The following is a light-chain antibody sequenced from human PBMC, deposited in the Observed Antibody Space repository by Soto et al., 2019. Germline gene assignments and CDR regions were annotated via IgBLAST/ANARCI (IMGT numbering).Light chain of an antibody. Sequence: DIQMTQSPSSVSASVGDRVTITCRASQSISSYLNWYQQKPGKAPKLLIYAASSLQSGVPSRFSGSGSRTDFTLTISSLQPEDFATYYCQQSYSTPITFGQGTRLEI. J-gene: IGKJ5*01. CDR1: QSISSY. V-gene: IGKV1-39*01. CDR2: AAS. CDR3: QQSYSTPIT.